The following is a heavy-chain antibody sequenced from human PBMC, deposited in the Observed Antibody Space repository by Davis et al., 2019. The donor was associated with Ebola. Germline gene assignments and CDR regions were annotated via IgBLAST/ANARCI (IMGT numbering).Heavy chain of an antibody. CDR2: ISAYNGNT. CDR3: ARDRVRYSSSWEFDY. Sequence: ASVKVSCKASGYTFTSYYMHWVRQAPGQGLEWMGWISAYNGNTNYAQKLQGRVTMTTDTSTSTAYMELRSLRSDDTAVYYCARDRVRYSSSWEFDYWGQGTLVTVSS. J-gene: IGHJ4*02. D-gene: IGHD6-13*01. V-gene: IGHV1-18*04. CDR1: GYTFTSYY.